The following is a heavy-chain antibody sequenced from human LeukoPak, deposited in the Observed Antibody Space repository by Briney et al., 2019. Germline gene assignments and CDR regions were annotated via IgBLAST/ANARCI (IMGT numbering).Heavy chain of an antibody. D-gene: IGHD5-24*01. CDR2: ISYSGTT. J-gene: IGHJ5*02. Sequence: SETLSLTCTVSSASITSSPYFWGWIRQSPGKGLEWIGSISYSGTTYYNPSLKSRVTISVDTSKNQFSLKLNSVTAADTAVYYCARGGDGYNPWGQGTLVTVSS. CDR1: SASITSSPYF. V-gene: IGHV4-39*01. CDR3: ARGGDGYNP.